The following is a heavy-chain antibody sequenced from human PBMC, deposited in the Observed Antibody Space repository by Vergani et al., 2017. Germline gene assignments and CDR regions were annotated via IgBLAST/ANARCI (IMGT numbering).Heavy chain of an antibody. J-gene: IGHJ3*02. CDR2: IYYSGST. CDR1: GGSISSYY. CDR3: ANRSYDSSGYYYGSAFDI. D-gene: IGHD3-22*01. Sequence: QVQLQESGPGLVKPSETLSLTCTVSGGSISSYYWSWIRQPPGKGLEWVGYIYYSGSTNYNPSLKSRVTITVDKSRNQFSLKLSSVTAADTAVYYCANRSYDSSGYYYGSAFDIWGQGTMVTVSS. V-gene: IGHV4-59*12.